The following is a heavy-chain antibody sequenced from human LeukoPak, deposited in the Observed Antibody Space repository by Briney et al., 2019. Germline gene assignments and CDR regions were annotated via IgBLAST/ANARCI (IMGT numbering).Heavy chain of an antibody. Sequence: ASVKVSCKASGYTFTSYGISWVRQAPGQGLEWMGWISAYNGNTNYAQKLQGRVTMTTDTSTSTAYMELRSLRSDDTAVYYCARDQDYGSGSYYYYGMDVWGQGTTVTVSS. CDR2: ISAYNGNT. D-gene: IGHD3-10*01. J-gene: IGHJ6*02. CDR1: GYTFTSYG. CDR3: ARDQDYGSGSYYYYGMDV. V-gene: IGHV1-18*01.